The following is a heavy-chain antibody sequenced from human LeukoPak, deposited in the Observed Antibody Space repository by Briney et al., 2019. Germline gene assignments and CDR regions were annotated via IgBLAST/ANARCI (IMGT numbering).Heavy chain of an antibody. CDR1: GYTFTGYY. Sequence: ASVKVSCKASGYTFTGYYMHWVRQAPGQGLEWMGWINPNSGGTNYAQKFQGRVTMTRDTSISTAYMELSRLRSDDTAVYYCAGVYCSSTSCSFDYWGQGTLVTVPS. V-gene: IGHV1-2*02. J-gene: IGHJ4*02. D-gene: IGHD2-2*01. CDR3: AGVYCSSTSCSFDY. CDR2: INPNSGGT.